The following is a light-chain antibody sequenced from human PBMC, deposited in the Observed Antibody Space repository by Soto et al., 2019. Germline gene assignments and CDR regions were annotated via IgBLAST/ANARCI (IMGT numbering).Light chain of an antibody. CDR1: ESVSSVY. V-gene: IGKV3-20*01. Sequence: ENVLTQSPGTLSLSPGERATLSCRASESVSSVYLAWYQHKPGQAPRLLIFGASSRATAIPDRFSGSGSGTDFTLTISRLEPEDFAVYYCQHYGGSFTFGQGTRLEIK. CDR3: QHYGGSFT. J-gene: IGKJ5*01. CDR2: GAS.